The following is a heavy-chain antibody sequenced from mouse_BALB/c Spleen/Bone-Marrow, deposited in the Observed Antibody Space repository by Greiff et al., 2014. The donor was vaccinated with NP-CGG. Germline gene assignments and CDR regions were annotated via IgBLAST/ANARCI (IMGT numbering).Heavy chain of an antibody. CDR2: INSGSSTI. CDR1: GFTFSSFG. J-gene: IGHJ2*01. D-gene: IGHD4-1*01. Sequence: EVQLVESGGGLVQPGESRKLSCAASGFTFSSFGMHWVRQAPEKGLEWVAYINSGSSTIYYADTVKGRFTISRDNPKNTLFLQMTSLRSEDTAMYYCTRGGNWDDFDYWGQGTTLAVSS. CDR3: TRGGNWDDFDY. V-gene: IGHV5-17*02.